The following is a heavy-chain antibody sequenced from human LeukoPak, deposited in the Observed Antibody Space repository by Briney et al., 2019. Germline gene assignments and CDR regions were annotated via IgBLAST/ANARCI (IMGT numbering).Heavy chain of an antibody. CDR3: ARGPGYYDSSGYYYALLY. Sequence: GGSLRLSCAASGFTFSSYWMSWVRQAPGKGLEWVANIKQDGSEKYYVDSVKGRFTISRDNAKNSLYLQMNSLRAEDTAVYYCARGPGYYDSSGYYYALLYWGQGTLVTVSS. CDR2: IKQDGSEK. J-gene: IGHJ4*02. V-gene: IGHV3-7*01. CDR1: GFTFSSYW. D-gene: IGHD3-22*01.